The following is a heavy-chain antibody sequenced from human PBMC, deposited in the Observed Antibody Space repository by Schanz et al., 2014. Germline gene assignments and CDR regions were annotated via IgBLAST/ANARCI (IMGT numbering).Heavy chain of an antibody. V-gene: IGHV3-53*01. D-gene: IGHD5-12*01. Sequence: EVQLVESGGGLIQPGGSLRLSCAVSGFTVNTNYMSWVRQAPGKGLEWISSMYINSGSTQYADSVKGRFIISRDSSKIPLFLQMNSLRAETSTLYFCARDGGRDGYNLAFDVWGQGTLVTVSS. J-gene: IGHJ3*01. CDR3: ARDGGRDGYNLAFDV. CDR1: GFTVNTNY. CDR2: MYINSGST.